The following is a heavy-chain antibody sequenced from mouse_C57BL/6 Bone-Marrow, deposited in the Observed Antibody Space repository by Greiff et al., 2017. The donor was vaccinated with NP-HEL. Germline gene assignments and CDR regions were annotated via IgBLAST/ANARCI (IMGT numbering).Heavy chain of an antibody. CDR2: IWSGGST. V-gene: IGHV2-2*01. D-gene: IGHD2-12*01. Sequence: VMLVESGPGLVQPSQSLSITCTVSGFSLTSYGVHWVRQSPGKGLEWLGVIWSGGSTDYNAAFISRLSISKDNSKSQVFFKMTSLQADDTAIYYCARNSPYDAWFAYWGQGTLVTVSA. CDR1: GFSLTSYG. CDR3: ARNSPYDAWFAY. J-gene: IGHJ3*01.